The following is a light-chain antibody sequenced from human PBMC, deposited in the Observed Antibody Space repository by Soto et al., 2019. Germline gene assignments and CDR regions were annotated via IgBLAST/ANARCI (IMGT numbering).Light chain of an antibody. Sequence: QSVLTQPPSASGTPGQRVTISCSGSSSNIGSNYVYWYQQLPGTAPKLLIYSNNQRPSGVPDRFSGSKSGTSASLAISGLRSEDEADYYCAAWDDSLSGPEVFGTGTQLTAL. CDR3: AAWDDSLSGPEV. CDR2: SNN. J-gene: IGLJ1*01. CDR1: SSNIGSNY. V-gene: IGLV1-47*02.